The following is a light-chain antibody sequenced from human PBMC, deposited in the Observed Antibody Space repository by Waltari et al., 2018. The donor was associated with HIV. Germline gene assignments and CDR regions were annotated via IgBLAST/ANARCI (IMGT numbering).Light chain of an antibody. CDR1: RSVSSNY. J-gene: IGKJ2*01. CDR2: AAS. CDR3: QQYGTSPYT. Sequence: ENVLTQSPGTLSLSPGERATLSCRASRSVSSNYLTWYQQSPGQAPRLLIYAASTRATAIPDMFSGSGSGTDFTLTISRLEPEDFAVYYCQQYGTSPYTFGQGTKVEI. V-gene: IGKV3-20*01.